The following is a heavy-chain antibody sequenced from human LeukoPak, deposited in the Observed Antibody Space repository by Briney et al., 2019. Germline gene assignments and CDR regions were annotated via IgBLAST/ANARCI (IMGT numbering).Heavy chain of an antibody. D-gene: IGHD1-26*01. Sequence: SVKVSCKASGGTFSSYAISWVRQAPGQGLEWMGRIIPILGIANYAQKFQGRVTITADKSTSTAYMELSSLRSEDTAMYYCARVIVGATGYYFDYWGQGTLVTVSS. CDR2: IIPILGIA. CDR3: ARVIVGATGYYFDY. CDR1: GGTFSSYA. V-gene: IGHV1-69*04. J-gene: IGHJ4*02.